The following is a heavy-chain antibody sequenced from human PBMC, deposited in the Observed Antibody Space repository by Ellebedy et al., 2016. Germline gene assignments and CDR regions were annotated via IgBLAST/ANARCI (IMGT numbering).Heavy chain of an antibody. CDR3: AKELVVVVPAAFDY. CDR2: ISGSGGST. Sequence: GESLKISXAASGFTFSSYAMSWVRQAPGKGLEWVSAISGSGGSTYYADSVKGRFTISRDNSKNTLYLQMNSLRAEDTAVYYCAKELVVVVPAAFDYWGQGTLVTVSS. D-gene: IGHD2-2*01. CDR1: GFTFSSYA. V-gene: IGHV3-23*01. J-gene: IGHJ4*02.